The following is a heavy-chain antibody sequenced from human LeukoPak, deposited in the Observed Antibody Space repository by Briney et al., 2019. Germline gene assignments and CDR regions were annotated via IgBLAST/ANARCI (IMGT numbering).Heavy chain of an antibody. CDR1: GYTFTSYY. V-gene: IGHV1-46*01. CDR2: INPSGGST. D-gene: IGHD6-19*01. J-gene: IGHJ4*02. Sequence: ASVKVSCKASGYTFTSYYMHWVRQAPGQGLEWMGIINPSGGSTSYAQKFQGRVTITADESTSTAYMELSSLRSEDTAVYYCARGRMAGTHVFDSWGQGTLVTVSS. CDR3: ARGRMAGTHVFDS.